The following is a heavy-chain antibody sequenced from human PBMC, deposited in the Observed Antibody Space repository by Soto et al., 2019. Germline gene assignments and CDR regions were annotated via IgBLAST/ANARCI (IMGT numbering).Heavy chain of an antibody. Sequence: QVTLKESGPVLVKPTETLTLTCTVSGFSLSNARMGVSWIRQPPGKALEWLAHIFSNDEKSYSTSLKSRLTISKDTSKSQVVLTMTNMDPVDTATYYCARSGYSSGWDLDYWGQGTLVTGSS. CDR3: ARSGYSSGWDLDY. J-gene: IGHJ4*02. CDR1: GFSLSNARMG. V-gene: IGHV2-26*01. D-gene: IGHD6-19*01. CDR2: IFSNDEK.